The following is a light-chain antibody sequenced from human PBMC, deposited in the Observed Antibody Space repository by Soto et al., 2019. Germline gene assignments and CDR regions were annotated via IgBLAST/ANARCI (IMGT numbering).Light chain of an antibody. CDR2: DVS. V-gene: IGLV2-14*03. CDR3: SSYTSSSTYV. CDR1: NSYVGGFNF. Sequence: APTQPAPLSGSPGPAISHSFTWTNSYVGGFNFVSWYQQHPGKAPNLMIYDVSNRPPGVFDPFSGSKSGNTASLTFSGLQAEDEADYYGSSYTSSSTYVFGTGTKVTVL. J-gene: IGLJ1*01.